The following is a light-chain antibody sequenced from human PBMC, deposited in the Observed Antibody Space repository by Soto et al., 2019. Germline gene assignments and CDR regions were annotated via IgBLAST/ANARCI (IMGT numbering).Light chain of an antibody. CDR1: QSINSY. J-gene: IGKJ3*01. CDR2: AAS. V-gene: IGKV1-39*01. Sequence: DIPMTQSPSSLSASVGDRVTITCRASQSINSYLNWYQQKPGKAPKLLIYAASSLQSGVPSRFSGSGSGTDFTLTISSLQPEDFATYYCQQSYSTPQFTFGPGTKVDIK. CDR3: QQSYSTPQFT.